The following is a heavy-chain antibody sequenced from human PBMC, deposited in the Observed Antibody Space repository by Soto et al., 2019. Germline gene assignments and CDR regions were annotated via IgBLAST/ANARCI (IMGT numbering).Heavy chain of an antibody. CDR2: INTDGTST. CDR1: GFSFSTYW. Sequence: EVQLVESGGGLVQPGGSLRLSFVDSGFSFSTYWRHWLRQGPGKGLMWVSRINTDGTSTNYADSVKGRFTISRDNAKNTLYLQMDSLRAEDTAVYYCARSPGGYYIDWGQGTMVTVSS. CDR3: ARSPGGYYID. D-gene: IGHD3-9*01. J-gene: IGHJ3*01. V-gene: IGHV3-74*01.